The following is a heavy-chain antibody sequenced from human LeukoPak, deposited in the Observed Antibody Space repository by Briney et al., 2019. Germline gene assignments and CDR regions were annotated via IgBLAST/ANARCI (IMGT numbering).Heavy chain of an antibody. CDR1: GGTFSSYA. CDR2: ISAYNGNT. Sequence: ASVKVSCKASGGTFSSYAISWVRQAPGQGLEWMGWISAYNGNTNYAQKLQGRVTMTTDTSTSTAYMELRRLRSDDTAVYYCAREGVVVPAAADYWGQGTLVTVSS. V-gene: IGHV1-18*01. J-gene: IGHJ4*02. D-gene: IGHD2-2*01. CDR3: AREGVVVPAAADY.